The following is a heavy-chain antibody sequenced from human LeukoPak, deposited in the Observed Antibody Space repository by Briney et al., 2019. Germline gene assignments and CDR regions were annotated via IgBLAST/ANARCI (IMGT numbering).Heavy chain of an antibody. CDR2: THYSGST. D-gene: IGHD3-22*01. Sequence: SETLSLTCTVSGGSISSYYWSWIRQPPVKGLEWIGYTHYSGSTNYNPSLKSRVTISVDTSKNQFSLKLSSVTAADTAVYYCARGRTMTNWYFDLWGRGTLVTVSS. V-gene: IGHV4-59*01. J-gene: IGHJ2*01. CDR1: GGSISSYY. CDR3: ARGRTMTNWYFDL.